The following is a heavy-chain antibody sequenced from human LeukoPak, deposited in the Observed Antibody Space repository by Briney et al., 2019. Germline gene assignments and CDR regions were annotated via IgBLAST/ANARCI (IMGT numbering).Heavy chain of an antibody. CDR2: IYYSGST. V-gene: IGHV4-59*08. D-gene: IGHD6-13*01. J-gene: IGHJ4*02. CDR3: ARQYSSSWYGYFDY. CDR1: GGSISSYY. Sequence: SETLSPTCTVSGGSISSYYWSWIRQPPGKGLEWIGYIYYSGSTNYNPSLKSRVTISVDTSKNQFSLKLSSVTAADTAVYYCARQYSSSWYGYFDYWGQGTLVTVSS.